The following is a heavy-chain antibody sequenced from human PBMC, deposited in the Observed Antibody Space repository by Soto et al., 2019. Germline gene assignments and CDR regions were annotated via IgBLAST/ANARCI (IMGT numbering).Heavy chain of an antibody. CDR1: GYSFTSYW. CDR2: IYPGDSDT. Sequence: GESLKISCKGSGYSFTSYWVGWVRQMPGKGLEWMGIIYPGDSDTRYSPSFQGQVTISADKSISTAYLQWSSLKASDTAMYYCAGTSSSSRFYYYGMDVWGQGTTVTVSS. V-gene: IGHV5-51*01. J-gene: IGHJ6*02. D-gene: IGHD6-6*01. CDR3: AGTSSSSRFYYYGMDV.